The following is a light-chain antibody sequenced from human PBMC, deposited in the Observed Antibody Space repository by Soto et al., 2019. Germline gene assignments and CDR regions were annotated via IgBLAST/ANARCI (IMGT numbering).Light chain of an antibody. CDR2: ATS. J-gene: IGKJ2*01. CDR3: QQYDFSPPLYT. Sequence: EIVLTQSPGTLSLSPGETASLSCRASQNVDNTYLAWYQQKPGLPPTLLIYATSTRAAGIPDRFSGSGSGKDFTLTIDRLELEDFAVYYCQQYDFSPPLYTFGQGTKLEI. CDR1: QNVDNTY. V-gene: IGKV3-20*01.